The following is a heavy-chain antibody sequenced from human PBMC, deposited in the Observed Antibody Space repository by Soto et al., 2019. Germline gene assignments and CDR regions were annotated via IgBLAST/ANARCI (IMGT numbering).Heavy chain of an antibody. Sequence: QVHLMESGGGVGQPGGSLRLSCAASEFSFSSYAMHWIRQAPGKGLEWVAVISFDGNIIHYADSVKGRFIISRDNSKNTLYLQMHSLSGEDTAVYYCARTFDTITYYFDYWGQGTLVTVSS. CDR1: EFSFSSYA. D-gene: IGHD3-9*01. CDR2: ISFDGNII. V-gene: IGHV3-30-3*01. CDR3: ARTFDTITYYFDY. J-gene: IGHJ4*02.